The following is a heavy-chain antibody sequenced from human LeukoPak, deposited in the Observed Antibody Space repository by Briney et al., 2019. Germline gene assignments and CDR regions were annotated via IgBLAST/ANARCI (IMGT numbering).Heavy chain of an antibody. D-gene: IGHD5-18*01. Sequence: RTGGSLRLSCTASRFTFDDYAMHWVRQAPGKGLEWVSLISWDGGSTYYADSVKGRFTISRDNSKNSLYLQMNSLRAEDTALYYCAKDMRVDTAMVDQALYDYWGQGTLVTVSS. CDR2: ISWDGGST. CDR3: AKDMRVDTAMVDQALYDY. V-gene: IGHV3-43D*03. CDR1: RFTFDDYA. J-gene: IGHJ4*02.